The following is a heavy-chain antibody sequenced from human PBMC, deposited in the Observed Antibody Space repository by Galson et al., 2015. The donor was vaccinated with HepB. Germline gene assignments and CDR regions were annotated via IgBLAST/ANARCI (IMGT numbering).Heavy chain of an antibody. CDR1: GGTFSSYA. D-gene: IGHD2-2*02. V-gene: IGHV1-69*01. CDR3: ARMEDIVVVPAAIRAFDI. CDR2: IIPIFGTA. J-gene: IGHJ3*02. Sequence: CTASGGTFSSYALSWVRQAPGQGLEWMGGIIPIFGTANYPQKFQGRVTITADESTSTAYMELSSLRSEDTAVYYCARMEDIVVVPAAIRAFDIWGQGTMVTVSS.